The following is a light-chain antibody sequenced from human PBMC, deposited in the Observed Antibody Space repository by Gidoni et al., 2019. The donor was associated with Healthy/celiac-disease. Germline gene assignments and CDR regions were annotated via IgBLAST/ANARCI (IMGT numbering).Light chain of an antibody. J-gene: IGKJ2*01. CDR2: DAS. CDR3: QQYDNLQYT. CDR1: QDISNY. V-gene: IGKV1-33*01. Sequence: DIQMNQSPSSLSASVGDRVTITCQASQDISNYLNWYQQKPGKAHKLLIYDASNLEKGVPSRFSGSGSGTDFTFTISSLQPEDIATYYCQQYDNLQYTFGQGTKLEIK.